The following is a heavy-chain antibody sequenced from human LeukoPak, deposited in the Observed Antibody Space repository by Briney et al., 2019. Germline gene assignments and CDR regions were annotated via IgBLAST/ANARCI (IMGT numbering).Heavy chain of an antibody. CDR2: IWYDGSNK. D-gene: IGHD5-18*01. V-gene: IGHV3-33*01. J-gene: IGHJ6*04. CDR3: AREDQVWVTYGMDV. Sequence: PGRSLRLSCAASGFTFSSYGMHWVRQAPGKGLEWVAVIWYDGSNKYYADSVKGRFTISRDNSKNTLYLQMNSLRAEDTAVYYYAREDQVWVTYGMDVWGKGTTVTVSS. CDR1: GFTFSSYG.